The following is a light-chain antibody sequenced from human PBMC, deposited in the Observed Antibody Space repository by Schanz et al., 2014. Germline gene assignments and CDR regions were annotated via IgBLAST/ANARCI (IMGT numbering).Light chain of an antibody. CDR3: QSYDSSLSEWV. Sequence: QSVLTQPPSASGTPGQTVTISCSGDISNIGSNTVNWYQQLPGTAPKLLIYTNNQRPSGVPDRFSGSKSGTSASLAISGLQSDDEADYYCQSYDSSLSEWVFGGGTKLTVL. CDR2: TNN. V-gene: IGLV1-44*01. CDR1: ISNIGSNT. J-gene: IGLJ3*02.